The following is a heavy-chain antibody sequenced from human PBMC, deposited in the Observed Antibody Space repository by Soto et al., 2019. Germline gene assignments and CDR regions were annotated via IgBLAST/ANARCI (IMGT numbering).Heavy chain of an antibody. CDR3: ARGGGVGVAGSAAFDM. CDR1: GYPVTAYY. J-gene: IGHJ3*02. V-gene: IGHV1-2*02. D-gene: IGHD3-3*01. CDR2: INPATGAA. Sequence: QLHLVQSGAVVKKPGASVTVSCSASGYPVTAYYMHWVRQAPGRGLEWMGGINPATGAAKYTQTFQGRVTMARDTSTSTVFQELSGLTSGDPAVFYLARGGGVGVAGSAAFDMWGQGTLVTVSS.